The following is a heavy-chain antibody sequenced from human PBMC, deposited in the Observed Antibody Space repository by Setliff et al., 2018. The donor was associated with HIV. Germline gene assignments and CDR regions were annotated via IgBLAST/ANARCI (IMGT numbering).Heavy chain of an antibody. Sequence: ASVKVSCKASGYTFTSYDIHWLRQATGQGLEWMGWMNPNSGNTGYAQKFQGRVTITADESTSTAYMELSSLRSEDTAVYYCARESFWSGYSPGGFDYWGQGTLVTVS. D-gene: IGHD3-3*01. J-gene: IGHJ4*02. CDR1: GYTFTSYD. CDR2: MNPNSGNT. CDR3: ARESFWSGYSPGGFDY. V-gene: IGHV1-8*03.